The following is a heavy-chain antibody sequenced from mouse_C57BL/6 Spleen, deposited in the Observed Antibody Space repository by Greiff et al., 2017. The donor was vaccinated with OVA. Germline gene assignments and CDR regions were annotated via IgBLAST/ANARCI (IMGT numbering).Heavy chain of an antibody. CDR1: GYTFTSYW. Sequence: QVQLQQPGAELVMPGASVKLSCKASGYTFTSYWMHWVKQRPGQGLEWIGEIDPSDSYTNYNQKFKGKSTLTVDKSSSTAYMQLSSLTSEDSAVYYCALITTVVNFDVWGTGTTVTVSS. CDR3: ALITTVVNFDV. J-gene: IGHJ1*03. V-gene: IGHV1-69*01. CDR2: IDPSDSYT. D-gene: IGHD1-1*01.